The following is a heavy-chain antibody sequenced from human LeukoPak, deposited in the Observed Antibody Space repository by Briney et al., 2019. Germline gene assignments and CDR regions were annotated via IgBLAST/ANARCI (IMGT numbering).Heavy chain of an antibody. V-gene: IGHV3-23*01. J-gene: IGHJ4*02. CDR2: ISGSGGST. CDR3: AKSITMVRGVIKD. CDR1: GFTFSSYW. Sequence: PGGSLRLSCAASGFTFSSYWMSWVRQAPGKGLEWVSAISGSGGSTYYADSVKGRFTISRDNSKNTLYLQMNSLRAEDTAVYYCAKSITMVRGVIKDWGQGTLVTVSS. D-gene: IGHD3-10*01.